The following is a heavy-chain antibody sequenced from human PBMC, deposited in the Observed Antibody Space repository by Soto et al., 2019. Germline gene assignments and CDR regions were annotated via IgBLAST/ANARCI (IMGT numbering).Heavy chain of an antibody. CDR2: ISAYNGNT. D-gene: IGHD3-3*01. Sequence: QVQLVQSGAEVKKPGASVKVSCKASGYTFTSYGISWVRQAPGQGLEWMGWISAYNGNTNYAQKLQGRVTMTTDTSTSTDYMDLRSLRSDDTAVYYCARYDLWSGYLDYYYGMDVWGQGTTVTVSS. J-gene: IGHJ6*02. CDR3: ARYDLWSGYLDYYYGMDV. V-gene: IGHV1-18*01. CDR1: GYTFTSYG.